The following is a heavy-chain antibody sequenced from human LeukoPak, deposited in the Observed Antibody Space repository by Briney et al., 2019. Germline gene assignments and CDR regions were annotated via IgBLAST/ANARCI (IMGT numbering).Heavy chain of an antibody. CDR2: ISSGSTST. Sequence: GGSLRLSCAASGFTFSSYSLNWVRQAPGKGLEGVSYISSGSTSTYYADSVKGRFTSSRDNAKNSLYLQMNSLRVEDTAVYYCSMSGWWGQGTLVTVSS. J-gene: IGHJ4*02. CDR3: SMSGW. D-gene: IGHD2-15*01. V-gene: IGHV3-48*01. CDR1: GFTFSSYS.